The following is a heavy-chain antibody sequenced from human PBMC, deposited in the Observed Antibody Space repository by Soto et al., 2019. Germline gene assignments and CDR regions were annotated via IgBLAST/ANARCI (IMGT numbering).Heavy chain of an antibody. CDR1: GYTYTGYY. CDR2: INPNSGGT. V-gene: IGHV1-2*02. Sequence: VPVKVSCKASGYTYTGYYMHCVRQAHEQGLEWMGWINPNSGGTNYAQKFQGRVTMTRDTSISTAYMELSRLRSDDTAVYYCARVWDYYDSSGYYDYWGQGPLVTVSS. CDR3: ARVWDYYDSSGYYDY. J-gene: IGHJ4*02. D-gene: IGHD3-22*01.